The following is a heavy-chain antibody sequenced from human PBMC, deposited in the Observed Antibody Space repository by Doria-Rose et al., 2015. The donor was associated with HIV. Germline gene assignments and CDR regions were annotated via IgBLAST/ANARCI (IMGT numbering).Heavy chain of an antibody. J-gene: IGHJ4*02. D-gene: IGHD6-13*01. CDR1: GVSLSSPGMG. V-gene: IGHV2-26*01. CDR3: ARIKSSRWYHKYYFDF. Sequence: QITLKESGPVLVKPTETLTLTCTVSGVSLSSPGMGVSWIRQPPGKALEWLANIFSDDVRYYKTSLKSRLTISRGTSKSQVVLTMTDMDPVDTATYYCARIKSSRWYHKYYFDFWGQVTLVIVSA. CDR2: IFSDDVR.